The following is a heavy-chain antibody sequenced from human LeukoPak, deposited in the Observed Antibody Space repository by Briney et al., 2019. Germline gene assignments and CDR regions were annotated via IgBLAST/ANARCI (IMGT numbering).Heavy chain of an antibody. CDR1: GFTVSSNY. CDR2: IYSGGST. J-gene: IGHJ4*02. Sequence: GGSLRLSCAASGFTVSSNYMSWVRQAPGKGLEWVSGIYSGGSTYYADSVKGRFTISRDNSKNTLYLQMNSLRAEDTAVYYCARVKSGDYFDYWGQGTLVTVSS. D-gene: IGHD2-8*02. CDR3: ARVKSGDYFDY. V-gene: IGHV3-53*01.